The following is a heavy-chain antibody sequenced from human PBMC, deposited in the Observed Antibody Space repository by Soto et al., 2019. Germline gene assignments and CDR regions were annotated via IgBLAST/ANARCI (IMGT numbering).Heavy chain of an antibody. CDR1: GFTFSSYG. CDR2: ISYDGSNK. D-gene: IGHD3-22*01. V-gene: IGHV3-30*18. CDR3: AKDYFYYYDSSDLLVDY. J-gene: IGHJ4*02. Sequence: GGSLRLSCAASGFTFSSYGMHWVRQAPGKGLEWVAVISYDGSNKYYADSVKGRFTISRDNSKNTLYLQMNSLRAEDTAVYYCAKDYFYYYDSSDLLVDYWGQGPLVTVSP.